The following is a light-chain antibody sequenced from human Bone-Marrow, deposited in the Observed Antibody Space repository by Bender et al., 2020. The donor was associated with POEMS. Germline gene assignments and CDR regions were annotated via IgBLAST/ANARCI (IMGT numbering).Light chain of an antibody. CDR2: DVT. V-gene: IGLV2-11*01. Sequence: QSALTQPRSVSGSPGQSVTISCTGTSRDVGTYNYVSWYQQHPDKAPKLIIYDVTKRPARFPGRFSGSKSGNTASRTISGDQAEYEADYYSCSFLANFGGGTKLTVL. J-gene: IGLJ2*01. CDR3: CSFLAN. CDR1: SRDVGTYNY.